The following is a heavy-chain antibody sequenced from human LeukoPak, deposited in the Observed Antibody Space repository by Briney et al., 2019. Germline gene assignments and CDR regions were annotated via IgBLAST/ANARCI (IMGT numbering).Heavy chain of an antibody. J-gene: IGHJ4*02. V-gene: IGHV4-59*08. Sequence: PSETLSLTCTVSGGSISSYYWSWIRQPPGKGLEWIGYIYYSGSTNYNPSLKSRVTISVDTSKNQFSLKLSSVTAADTAVYYCARLAGYSYGPFDYWGQGTLVTDSS. CDR1: GGSISSYY. CDR3: ARLAGYSYGPFDY. D-gene: IGHD5-18*01. CDR2: IYYSGST.